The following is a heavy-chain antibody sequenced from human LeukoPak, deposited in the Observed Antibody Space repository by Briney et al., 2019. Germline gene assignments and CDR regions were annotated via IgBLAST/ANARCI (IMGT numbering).Heavy chain of an antibody. J-gene: IGHJ4*02. Sequence: GGSLRLSCAASGFTFSSSAMHWVRQAPGKGLEWVAVISYDGSNKYYADSVKGRFTISRDNSKNTLYLQMNSLRAEDTAVYYCASRPNPSIAAAGSIDYWGQGTLVTVSS. V-gene: IGHV3-30*04. CDR3: ASRPNPSIAAAGSIDY. D-gene: IGHD6-13*01. CDR1: GFTFSSSA. CDR2: ISYDGSNK.